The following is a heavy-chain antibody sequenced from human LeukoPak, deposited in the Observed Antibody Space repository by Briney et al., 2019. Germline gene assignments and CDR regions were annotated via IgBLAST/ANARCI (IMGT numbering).Heavy chain of an antibody. CDR1: GDSISSGGYY. CDR2: IYYTGTT. Sequence: SQTLSLTFTVSGDSISSGGYYWSWIRQHPGKGLEWIGCIYYTGTTYYNTSLQSRVTISVDTSKNQISLKLSSVTAADTAVYYCARLYCSSTSCLYWYFDLWGRGTLVTVSS. V-gene: IGHV4-31*03. CDR3: ARLYCSSTSCLYWYFDL. J-gene: IGHJ2*01. D-gene: IGHD2-2*01.